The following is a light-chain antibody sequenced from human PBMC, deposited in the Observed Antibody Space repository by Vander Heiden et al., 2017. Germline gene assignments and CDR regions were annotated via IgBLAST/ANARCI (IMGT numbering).Light chain of an antibody. J-gene: IGKJ1*01. Sequence: DIQMTQSPSSLSASGGDRVTITCRASQSISSYLNWYQQQTGKDPKLLIYAAASLQSGGPSRFSGSGSGTDFTLIISSLQPEDFATYYCQQRYSTPPWTFGQGTKVEIK. CDR3: QQRYSTPPWT. V-gene: IGKV1-39*01. CDR2: AAA. CDR1: QSISSY.